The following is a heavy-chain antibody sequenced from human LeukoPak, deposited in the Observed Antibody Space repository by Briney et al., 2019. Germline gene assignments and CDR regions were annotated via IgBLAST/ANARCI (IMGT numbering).Heavy chain of an antibody. V-gene: IGHV1-24*01. CDR3: ANGDSSGYYYFDY. Sequence: ASVKVSCKASGGTFSSYAISWVRQAPGKGLEWMGGFDPEDGETIYAQKFQGRVTMTEDTSTDTAYMELSSLRSEDTAVYYCANGDSSGYYYFDYWGQGTLVTVSS. D-gene: IGHD3-22*01. CDR1: GGTFSSYA. CDR2: FDPEDGET. J-gene: IGHJ4*02.